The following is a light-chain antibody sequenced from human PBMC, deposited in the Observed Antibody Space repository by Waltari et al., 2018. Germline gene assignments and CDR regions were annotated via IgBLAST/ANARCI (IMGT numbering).Light chain of an antibody. CDR3: HQRGGWPST. Sequence: EIVLTQSPVTLSLSPGEIATLTCRADQSVSGNLAWYQHNPGQAPRLLIYDIFNRATGIPARFSGSGSGTDFTLTISSLEPEDFATYYCHQRGGWPSTFGQGTRVEIK. J-gene: IGKJ1*01. CDR1: QSVSGN. V-gene: IGKV3-11*01. CDR2: DIF.